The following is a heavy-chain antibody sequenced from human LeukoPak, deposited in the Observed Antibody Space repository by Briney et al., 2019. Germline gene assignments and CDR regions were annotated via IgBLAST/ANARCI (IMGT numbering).Heavy chain of an antibody. CDR2: INHSGST. D-gene: IGHD1-26*01. CDR3: ARVVGATSEKHGDY. J-gene: IGHJ4*02. V-gene: IGHV4-34*01. CDR1: GGSFSGYY. Sequence: SETLSLTCAVYGGSFSGYYWSWIRQPPGKGLEWIGEINHSGSTNYNPSLTSRVTISGDTSKNQFSLKLSSVTAADTAVYYCARVVGATSEKHGDYWGQGTLVTVSS.